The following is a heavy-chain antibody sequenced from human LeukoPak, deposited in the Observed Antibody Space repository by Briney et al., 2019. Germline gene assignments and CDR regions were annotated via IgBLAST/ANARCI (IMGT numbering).Heavy chain of an antibody. D-gene: IGHD4-17*01. CDR2: INAGNGNT. CDR3: ARGGGGYGDYTP. CDR1: GYTFTSYA. V-gene: IGHV1-3*01. J-gene: IGHJ5*02. Sequence: ASVKVSCKASGYTFTSYAMHWVCQAPGQRHEWMGWINAGNGNTKYSQKFQGRVTITRDTSASTAYMELSSLRSEDTAVYYCARGGGGYGDYTPWGQGTLVTVSS.